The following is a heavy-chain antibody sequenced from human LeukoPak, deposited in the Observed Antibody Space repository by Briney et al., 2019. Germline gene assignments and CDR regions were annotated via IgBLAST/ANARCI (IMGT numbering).Heavy chain of an antibody. J-gene: IGHJ5*02. CDR1: GGSISSYY. CDR3: ARTGLGYCSSTSCRSDWFDP. V-gene: IGHV4-59*01. CDR2: IYDSGST. Sequence: SETLSLTCTVSGGSISSYYWSWIRQPPGKGPEWIGYIYDSGSTNYNPSLKSRVTISVDTSKNQFSLKLSSVTAADTAVYYCARTGLGYCSSTSCRSDWFDPWGQGTLVTVSS. D-gene: IGHD2-2*01.